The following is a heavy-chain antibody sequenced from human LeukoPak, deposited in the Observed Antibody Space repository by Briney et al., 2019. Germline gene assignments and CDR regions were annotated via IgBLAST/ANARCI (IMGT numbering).Heavy chain of an antibody. J-gene: IGHJ6*02. CDR2: INHSGST. CDR3: ARGRQYSSSWYPVSYYYGMDV. CDR1: GGSFSGYY. Sequence: SETLSLTCAVYGGSFSGYYWSWIRQPPGKGLEWIGEINHSGSTDYNPSLKSRVTISVDTSKNQFSLKLSSVTAADTAVYYCARGRQYSSSWYPVSYYYGMDVWGQGTTVTVSS. D-gene: IGHD6-13*01. V-gene: IGHV4-34*01.